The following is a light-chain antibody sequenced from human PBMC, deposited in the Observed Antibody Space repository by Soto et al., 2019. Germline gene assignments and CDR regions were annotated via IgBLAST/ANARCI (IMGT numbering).Light chain of an antibody. CDR1: QSVSNY. CDR3: QERSKWPPVT. Sequence: EIVLTQSPATLSLSPGERATLSCRASQSVSNYLAWYQQKPGQAPRLLIYNAYNRATGIPARFSGSGSGTDFTLTISSLEPEDFAIYFCQERSKWPPVTFGQGTRQEIK. J-gene: IGKJ5*01. CDR2: NAY. V-gene: IGKV3-11*01.